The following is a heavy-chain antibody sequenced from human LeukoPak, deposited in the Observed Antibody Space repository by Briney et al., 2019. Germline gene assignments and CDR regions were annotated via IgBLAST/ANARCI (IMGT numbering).Heavy chain of an antibody. Sequence: SETLSLTCTVSGDSISSYYWSWIRQPPWKGLEWIGYIYYSGSTNYNPSLKSRVTISLDTSKNQFSLKLSSVTAADTAVYYCARRWGSGSYYSNYYGMDVWGQGTTVTVSS. CDR3: ARRWGSGSYYSNYYGMDV. D-gene: IGHD1-26*01. V-gene: IGHV4-59*08. CDR2: IYYSGST. CDR1: GDSISSYY. J-gene: IGHJ6*02.